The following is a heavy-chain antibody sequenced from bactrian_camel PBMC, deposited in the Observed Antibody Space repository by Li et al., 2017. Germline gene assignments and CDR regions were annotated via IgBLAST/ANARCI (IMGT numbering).Heavy chain of an antibody. CDR1: GYANC. CDR3: TARYEFGLGACRGVGGLGF. J-gene: IGHJ6*01. V-gene: IGHV3S53*01. CDR2: FSPNAVT. Sequence: HVQLVESGGGSAQAGGSLRLSCAASGYANCLAWFRQAPGKERERVAGFSPNAVTDYADSVKGRFTISKDNRKNILYLQMNSLTPGDTAMYYCTARYEFGLGACRGVGGLGFWGQGTQVTVS. D-gene: IGHD1*01.